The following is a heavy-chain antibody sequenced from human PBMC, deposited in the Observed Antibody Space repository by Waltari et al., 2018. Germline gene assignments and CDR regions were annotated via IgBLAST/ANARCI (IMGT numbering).Heavy chain of an antibody. J-gene: IGHJ4*02. CDR3: ASATVTTPPYYFDY. V-gene: IGHV4-38-2*01. D-gene: IGHD4-17*01. CDR1: GYSISRGYY. CDR2: IYHSGST. Sequence: QVQLQESGPGLVKPSETLSLTCAVSGYSISRGYYWGWIRQPPGKGLEWIGSIYHSGSTYYNPSLKSRVTISVDTSKNQFSLKLSSVTAADTAVYYCASATVTTPPYYFDYWGQGTLVTVSS.